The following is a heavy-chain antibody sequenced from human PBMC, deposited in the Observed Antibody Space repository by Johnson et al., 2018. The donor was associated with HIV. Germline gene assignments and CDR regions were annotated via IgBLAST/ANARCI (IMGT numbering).Heavy chain of an antibody. Sequence: QMLLVESGGGVVQHGRSLRLSCAASGFTFSSYAMHWVRQAPGKGLEWVAVISYDGSNKYYADSVKGRFTISRDNSKNTLYLQMNSLRAGDTAVYYCAKVGATGRTPRGEVFDIWGQGTMVTVSS. J-gene: IGHJ3*02. CDR2: ISYDGSNK. CDR3: AKVGATGRTPRGEVFDI. D-gene: IGHD4-23*01. V-gene: IGHV3-30-3*01. CDR1: GFTFSSYA.